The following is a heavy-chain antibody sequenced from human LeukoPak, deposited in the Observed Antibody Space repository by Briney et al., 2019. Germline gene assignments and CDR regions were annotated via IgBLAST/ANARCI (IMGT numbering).Heavy chain of an antibody. Sequence: GGSLRLSCAASGFTFSNYWMHWVRQAPGKGLVWVSRIKTDGSSTTYADSVKGRFTMSRDNAKNTLYLQMSSLRAEDTAVYYCARGFALIPAGVPDYWGQGTLSTSPQ. V-gene: IGHV3-74*03. D-gene: IGHD2-2*01. CDR2: IKTDGSST. CDR3: ARGFALIPAGVPDY. J-gene: IGHJ4*02. CDR1: GFTFSNYW.